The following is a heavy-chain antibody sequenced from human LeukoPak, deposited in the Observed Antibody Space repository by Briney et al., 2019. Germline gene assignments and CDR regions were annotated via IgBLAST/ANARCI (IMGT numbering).Heavy chain of an antibody. CDR1: GGSVSSYY. J-gene: IGHJ4*02. V-gene: IGHV4-4*07. CDR2: IYTSGST. D-gene: IGHD3-22*01. CDR3: ARGDYDSSFDY. Sequence: SETLSLTCTVSGGSVSSYYWSWIRQPAGKGLEWIGRIYTSGSTNYNPSLKSRVTISVDTSKNQFSLKLSSVTAADTAVYYCARGDYDSSFDYWGQGTLVTVSS.